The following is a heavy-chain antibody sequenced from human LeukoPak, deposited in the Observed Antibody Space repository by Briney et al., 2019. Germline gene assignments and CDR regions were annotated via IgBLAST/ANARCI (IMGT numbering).Heavy chain of an antibody. CDR3: AKDRSYYYDNSGLI. J-gene: IGHJ4*01. D-gene: IGHD3-22*01. Sequence: PGGSLRLSCVVSGFRFEDFGMHWVRQAPGKGLEWVSLTSAYGDGTYYADSVKGRFTASRDNTKGALYLQMNSLTTEDTALYYCAKDRSYYYDNSGLIWGQGTLVIVSS. CDR2: TSAYGDGT. CDR1: GFRFEDFG. V-gene: IGHV3-43*02.